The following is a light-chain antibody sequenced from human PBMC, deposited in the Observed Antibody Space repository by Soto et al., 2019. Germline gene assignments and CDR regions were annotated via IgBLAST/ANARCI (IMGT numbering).Light chain of an antibody. CDR3: VLYMGGSWV. J-gene: IGLJ3*02. V-gene: IGLV8-61*01. Sequence: QTVVTQEPSFSVSPGGTVTLTCGLSSGSVSTSYYPSWYQQTPGQAPRTLMYSTNTRSSGVPDRFSGSILGNKATLTITGAQADDESNYYCVLYMGGSWVFGGGTKLTVL. CDR2: STN. CDR1: SGSVSTSYY.